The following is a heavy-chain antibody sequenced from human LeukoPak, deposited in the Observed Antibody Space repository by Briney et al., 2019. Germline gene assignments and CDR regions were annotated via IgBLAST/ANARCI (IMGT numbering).Heavy chain of an antibody. V-gene: IGHV3-33*06. D-gene: IGHD3-10*01. CDR1: GFTFSSYG. CDR3: AKDLRFGELPPDY. CDR2: IWYDGSNK. J-gene: IGHJ4*02. Sequence: GRSLRLSCAASGFTFSSYGMHWVRQAPGKGLEWVAVIWYDGSNKYYADSVKGRFTISRDNSKNTLYLQMNSLRAEDTAVYYCAKDLRFGELPPDYWGQGTLVTVSS.